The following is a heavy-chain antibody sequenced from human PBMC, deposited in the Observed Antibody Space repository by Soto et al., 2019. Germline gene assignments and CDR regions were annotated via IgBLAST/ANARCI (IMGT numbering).Heavy chain of an antibody. D-gene: IGHD2-2*01. Sequence: QVQLVESEGGVVQPGRSLRLSCSASGFTFSNYSMHWVRQAPAKGLEWVAVISDDGNNNFYADSVKGRFTISRDNSRNTLNLQTNSLRPEDTAVFHCARDISLAPFDYWGQGTLVTVSS. V-gene: IGHV3-30*04. J-gene: IGHJ4*02. CDR2: ISDDGNNN. CDR3: ARDISLAPFDY. CDR1: GFTFSNYS.